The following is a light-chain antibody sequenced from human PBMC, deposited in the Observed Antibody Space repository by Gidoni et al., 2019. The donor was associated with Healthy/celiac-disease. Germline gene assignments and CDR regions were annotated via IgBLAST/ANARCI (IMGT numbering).Light chain of an antibody. CDR1: SSNIGSNY. CDR2: RNN. Sequence: QSVLTQPPSASGTPGQRVTISGSGSSSNIGSNYVYWYQQLPGTAPKLLIYRNNQRPSGVPDRFSGSKSGTSASLAISGLRSEDEADYYCAAWDDSLSGLNWVFGGGTKLTVL. CDR3: AAWDDSLSGLNWV. V-gene: IGLV1-47*01. J-gene: IGLJ3*02.